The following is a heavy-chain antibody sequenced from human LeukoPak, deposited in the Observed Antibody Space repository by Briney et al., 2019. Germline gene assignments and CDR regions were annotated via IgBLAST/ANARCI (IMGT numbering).Heavy chain of an antibody. CDR3: ARSSDSSDLGY. Sequence: GGSLRLSCAASGFTFRSYGMHWVRQAQGRGLEWVAVIWSDGSQQHYADSVKGRFTISRDNSKNTLYLQMNSLRVDDTAVYYCARSSDSSDLGYWGQGTLVTVSS. CDR1: GFTFRSYG. V-gene: IGHV3-33*01. CDR2: IWSDGSQQ. D-gene: IGHD6-25*01. J-gene: IGHJ4*02.